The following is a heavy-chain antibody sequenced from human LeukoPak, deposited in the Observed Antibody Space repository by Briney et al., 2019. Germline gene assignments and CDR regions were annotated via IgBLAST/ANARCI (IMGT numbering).Heavy chain of an antibody. CDR1: GFTFSDYA. J-gene: IGHJ4*02. CDR3: AKDRSIGTYYTFDH. Sequence: GGSLRLSCAASGFTFSDYAMTWVRQAPGKGLEWVATISGSGVMTYYADSVKGRFTVSRDNSKNTLYLQMSSLTAADTAVYYCAKDRSIGTYYTFDHWGQGTLVTVSS. CDR2: ISGSGVMT. D-gene: IGHD1-26*01. V-gene: IGHV3-23*01.